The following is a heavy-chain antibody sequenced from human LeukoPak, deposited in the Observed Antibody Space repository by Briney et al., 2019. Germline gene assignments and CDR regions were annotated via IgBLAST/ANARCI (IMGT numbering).Heavy chain of an antibody. CDR1: GGSISSGGFS. J-gene: IGHJ4*02. CDR3: ARTTVTTPDY. D-gene: IGHD4-17*01. Sequence: ETLSLTCAVSGGSISSGGFSWSWVRQAPGKGLEWVSAISGSGGSTYYADSVKGRFTISRDNSKNTLYLQMNSLRAEDTAVYYCARTTVTTPDYWGQGTLVTVSS. V-gene: IGHV3-23*01. CDR2: ISGSGGST.